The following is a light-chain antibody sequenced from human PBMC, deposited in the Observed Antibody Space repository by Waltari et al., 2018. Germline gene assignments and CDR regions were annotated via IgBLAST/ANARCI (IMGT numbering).Light chain of an antibody. Sequence: DNVFTQSPGTLSLSPGERATLSCRASHSVSRALACYQQKPAKAPTLLISGASYRATGMLHSFSGSGSGAADCLTISSREPDDYAVFYCRHYVRLSATFGQGTKVEIK. CDR3: RHYVRLSAT. V-gene: IGKV3-20*01. CDR2: GAS. J-gene: IGKJ1*01. CDR1: HSVSRA.